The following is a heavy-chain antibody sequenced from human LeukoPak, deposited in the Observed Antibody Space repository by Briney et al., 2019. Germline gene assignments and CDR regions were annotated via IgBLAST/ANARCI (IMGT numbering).Heavy chain of an antibody. CDR2: IYYSGGT. CDR1: RGSLSSYY. CDR3: ARRRFSYGDNDAFDI. Sequence: SETVSLTCSLSRGSLSSYYWSWIRQSPGKGPEWIGYIYYSGGTNYNPSLESRVTISVDRSTNQFSLKVRSVTAADTAVYYCARRRFSYGDNDAFDIWGQGTMVTVSS. J-gene: IGHJ3*02. D-gene: IGHD5-18*01. V-gene: IGHV4-59*08.